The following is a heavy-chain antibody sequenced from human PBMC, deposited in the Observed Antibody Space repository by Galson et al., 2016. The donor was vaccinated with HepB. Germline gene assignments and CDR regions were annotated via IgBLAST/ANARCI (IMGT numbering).Heavy chain of an antibody. CDR1: CGSIRSSNW. J-gene: IGHJ6*02. V-gene: IGHV4-4*01. D-gene: IGHD3-10*01. CDR2: IHHNGST. Sequence: ETLSLTCAVSCGSIRSSNWWTWVRQSPGRGLEWIGEIHHNGSTYFNPSLKSRVTISLDRSKKQFSLKMSYVTAADTAVYFCTRALMSMVRGVYYGLDVWGQGTTVTVSS. CDR3: TRALMSMVRGVYYGLDV.